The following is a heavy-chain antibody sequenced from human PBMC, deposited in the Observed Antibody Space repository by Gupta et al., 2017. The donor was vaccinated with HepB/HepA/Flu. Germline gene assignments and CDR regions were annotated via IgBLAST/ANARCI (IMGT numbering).Heavy chain of an antibody. CDR2: IIPIFGTA. CDR1: GGTFSSYA. V-gene: IGHV1-69*06. D-gene: IGHD3-16*01. J-gene: IGHJ3*02. Sequence: QVQLVQSGAEVKKPGSSVKVSCKASGGTFSSYAISWVRQAPGQGLEWMGGIIPIFGTANYAQKFQGRVTITADKSTSTAYMELSSLRSEDTAVYYCARRNDRNYDYVWGTNGGAFDIWGQGTMVTVSS. CDR3: ARRNDRNYDYVWGTNGGAFDI.